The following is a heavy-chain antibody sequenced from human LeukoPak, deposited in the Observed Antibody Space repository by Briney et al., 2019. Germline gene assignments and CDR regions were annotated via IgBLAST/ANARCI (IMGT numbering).Heavy chain of an antibody. J-gene: IGHJ5*02. V-gene: IGHV3-49*03. CDR3: TRFLRLTPYSSEELEVGWFDP. D-gene: IGHD6-19*01. CDR1: GFTFGDYA. Sequence: GGSLRLSCTASGFTFGDYAMGWFRQAPGKGLEWVGFIRSKTYGGTTEYAASVKGRFTISRDDSKSIAYLQMNSLKTEDTAVYYCTRFLRLTPYSSEELEVGWFDPWGQGTLVTVSS. CDR2: IRSKTYGGTT.